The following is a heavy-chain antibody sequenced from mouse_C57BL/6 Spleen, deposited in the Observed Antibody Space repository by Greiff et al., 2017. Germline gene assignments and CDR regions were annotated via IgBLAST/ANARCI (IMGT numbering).Heavy chain of an antibody. Sequence: VQLQQPGTELVKPGASVKLSCKASGYTFTSYWMHWVKQRPGQGLEWIGNINPSNGGTNYNEKFKSKATLTVDKSSSTAYMQLSSLTSEDSAVYYCARTGLGYYGPFDYWGQGTTLTVSS. D-gene: IGHD1-2*01. CDR1: GYTFTSYW. CDR3: ARTGLGYYGPFDY. J-gene: IGHJ2*01. V-gene: IGHV1-53*01. CDR2: INPSNGGT.